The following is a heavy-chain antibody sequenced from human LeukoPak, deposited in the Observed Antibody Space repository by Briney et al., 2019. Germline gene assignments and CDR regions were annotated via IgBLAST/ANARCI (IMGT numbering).Heavy chain of an antibody. J-gene: IGHJ4*02. Sequence: GGSLRLSCAASGFTFSNYWMSWVRQAPGKGLEWVANINPDGSNKYYVDSVKGRFTTSRDNAKNSLYMQMSSLGVEDTAVDYCARVGYSSSSIDYWGQGTLVTVSS. D-gene: IGHD6-6*01. CDR1: GFTFSNYW. V-gene: IGHV3-7*01. CDR2: INPDGSNK. CDR3: ARVGYSSSSIDY.